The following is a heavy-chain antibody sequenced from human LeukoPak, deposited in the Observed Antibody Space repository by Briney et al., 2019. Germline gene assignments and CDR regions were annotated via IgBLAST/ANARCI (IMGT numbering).Heavy chain of an antibody. CDR2: ISGDSGST. CDR3: ARGGYGANDDAFDI. J-gene: IGHJ3*02. V-gene: IGHV3-43*02. Sequence: GGSLRLSCAASGFTFDDYAMHWVRQAPGKGLEWVSLISGDSGSTYYADSVKGRFTISRDNAKNSLFLQMNSLRDEDTAVYYCARGGYGANDDAFDIWGQGTMVTVSS. CDR1: GFTFDDYA. D-gene: IGHD4-23*01.